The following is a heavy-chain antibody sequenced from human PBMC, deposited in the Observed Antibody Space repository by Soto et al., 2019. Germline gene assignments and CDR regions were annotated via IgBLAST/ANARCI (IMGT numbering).Heavy chain of an antibody. V-gene: IGHV4-61*01. CDR3: AILTKPTAVTTAFRGGYGLDV. J-gene: IGHJ6*02. Sequence: QVQLQESGPGLLKPSETLSLTCTVSGDSVSSGNYFWSWIRQPPGKGLEWIGYIHSSGSTNYNPSLKSRVTISVDTSRNQFSLKLTSVTAADTAVYYCAILTKPTAVTTAFRGGYGLDVWGQGTTVTVSS. D-gene: IGHD4-17*01. CDR1: GDSVSSGNYF. CDR2: IHSSGST.